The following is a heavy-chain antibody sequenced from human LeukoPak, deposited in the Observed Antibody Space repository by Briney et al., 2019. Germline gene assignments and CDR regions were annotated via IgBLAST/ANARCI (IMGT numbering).Heavy chain of an antibody. CDR2: ISYDGSNK. D-gene: IGHD3-10*01. CDR1: TFTFSSYS. V-gene: IGHV3-30*18. CDR3: AKDSHPGELLVLDAFDI. J-gene: IGHJ3*02. Sequence: GGSLRLSCVASTFTFSSYSMHWVRQAPGKGLEWVAVISYDGSNKYYADSVKGRFTISRDNSKNTLYLQMNSLRAEDTAVYYCAKDSHPGELLVLDAFDIWGQGTMVTVSS.